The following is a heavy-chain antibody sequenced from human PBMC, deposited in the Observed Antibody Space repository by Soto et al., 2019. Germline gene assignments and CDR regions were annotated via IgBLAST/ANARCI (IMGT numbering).Heavy chain of an antibody. J-gene: IGHJ3*02. CDR3: ARDLQRYCISTSCYVGAFDI. D-gene: IGHD2-2*01. CDR1: GYTFTGYY. V-gene: IGHV1-2*04. Sequence: ASVKVSCKASGYTFTGYYMHWVRQAPGQGLEWMGWINPNSGGTNYAQKFQGWVTMTRDTSISTAYMELSRLRSDDTAVYYCARDLQRYCISTSCYVGAFDIWGQGTMVTGSS. CDR2: INPNSGGT.